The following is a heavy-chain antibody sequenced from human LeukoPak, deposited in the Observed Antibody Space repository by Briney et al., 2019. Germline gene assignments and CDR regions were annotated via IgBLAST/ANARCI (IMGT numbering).Heavy chain of an antibody. CDR3: ARGRYGSGSYYTTQFDY. Sequence: KPSETLSLTCTVSGGSISTFYWSWIRQPAGKGLEWIGRIHTRGNTNYNPSLKSRVTMSVDTSKNQFSLKLSSVTAADTAVYYCARGRYGSGSYYTTQFDYWGQGTLVTVSS. V-gene: IGHV4-4*07. CDR2: IHTRGNT. CDR1: GGSISTFY. J-gene: IGHJ4*02. D-gene: IGHD3-10*01.